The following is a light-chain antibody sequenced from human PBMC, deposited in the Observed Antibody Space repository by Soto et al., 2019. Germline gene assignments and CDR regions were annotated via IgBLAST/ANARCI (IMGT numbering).Light chain of an antibody. V-gene: IGLV1-51*01. Sequence: QSVLTQPPSVSAAPGQKVTISCSGSSSNIGNNYVSWYQQLPGTAPKLLIYDNNKRPSGIPDRFSGSKSGTSATLGVTGLQTGEEADYYCGTWEDSLSAVVFGGGTKLTVL. J-gene: IGLJ2*01. CDR1: SSNIGNNY. CDR3: GTWEDSLSAVV. CDR2: DNN.